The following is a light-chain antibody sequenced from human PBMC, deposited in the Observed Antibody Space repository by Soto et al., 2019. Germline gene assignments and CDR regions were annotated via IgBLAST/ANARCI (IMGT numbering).Light chain of an antibody. V-gene: IGKV3-20*01. CDR3: QVSGRSALYT. CDR2: GAS. CDR1: QSFNSTY. J-gene: IGKJ2*01. Sequence: EIVLTQSPGTLSLSPGERATLSSRASQSFNSTYLAWYQQKPGQAPRLLIYGASSRANGIPDRFSGGVSGTDFTLTFSRLEPEDFAVYYCQVSGRSALYTFGQGTKVDIK.